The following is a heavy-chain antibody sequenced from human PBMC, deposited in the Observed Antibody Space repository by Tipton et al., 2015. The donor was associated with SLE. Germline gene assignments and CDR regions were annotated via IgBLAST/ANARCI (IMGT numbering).Heavy chain of an antibody. V-gene: IGHV4-59*11. CDR1: GASISSHY. J-gene: IGHJ5*02. D-gene: IGHD6-13*01. CDR3: ARDMDALPSSSWSGIAH. Sequence: TLSLTCTVSGASISSHYWSWIRQPPGKGLEWIGYISDSGNTIDNPSLKSRLTISVDTSKNQFSLKLSSVTAADTAVYYCARDMDALPSSSWSGIAHWGQGILVTVSS. CDR2: ISDSGNT.